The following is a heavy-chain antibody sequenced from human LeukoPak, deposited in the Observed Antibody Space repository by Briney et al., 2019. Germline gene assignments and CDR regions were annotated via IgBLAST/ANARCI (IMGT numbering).Heavy chain of an antibody. CDR2: ISGSGANT. Sequence: GGSLRLSCAASGFTFSSYSMNWVRQAPGKGLEWVSVISGSGANTHYTDPVKGRFTISRDNSKNTLYLQMNSLRAEDTAVYYCARGAIVGANFDYWGQGTLVTVSS. CDR3: ARGAIVGANFDY. V-gene: IGHV3-23*01. CDR1: GFTFSSYS. D-gene: IGHD1-26*01. J-gene: IGHJ4*02.